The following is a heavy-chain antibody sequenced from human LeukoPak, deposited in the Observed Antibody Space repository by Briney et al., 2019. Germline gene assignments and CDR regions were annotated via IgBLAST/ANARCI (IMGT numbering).Heavy chain of an antibody. CDR1: GGSISSSGYY. Sequence: SETLSLTCTVSGGSISSSGYYWGWIRQPPGKGLEWIGSIYYSGSTYYNPSLKSRVTISVDTSKNQFSLKLSSVTAADTAVYYCARRLGGSGSYYYWGQGTLVTVSS. CDR2: IYYSGST. V-gene: IGHV4-39*01. J-gene: IGHJ4*02. D-gene: IGHD3-10*01. CDR3: ARRLGGSGSYYY.